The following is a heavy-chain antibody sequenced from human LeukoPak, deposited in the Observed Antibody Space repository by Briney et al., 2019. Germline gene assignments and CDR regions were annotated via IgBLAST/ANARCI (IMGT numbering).Heavy chain of an antibody. D-gene: IGHD1-26*01. CDR2: IIPIFGIA. CDR3: ARALYSGSHFSPNNWFDP. V-gene: IGHV1-69*04. CDR1: GGTFSSYA. J-gene: IGHJ5*02. Sequence: SVKVSCKASGGTFSSYAISWVRQAPGQGLEWMGRIIPIFGIANYAQKFQGRVTITADKSTSTAYMELSSLRSEDTAVYYCARALYSGSHFSPNNWFDPWGQGTLVTVSS.